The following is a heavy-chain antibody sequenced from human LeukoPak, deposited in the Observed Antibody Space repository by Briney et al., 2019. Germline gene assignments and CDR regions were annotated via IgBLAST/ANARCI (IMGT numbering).Heavy chain of an antibody. V-gene: IGHV3-48*03. CDR1: GFTFSSYE. CDR2: ISRRGSTM. CDR3: ARLLLDDGQPGADY. D-gene: IGHD1-1*01. Sequence: PGGSLRLSCAASGFTFSSYEMNWVRQAPGKGLEWVSYISRRGSTMYYADSVKGRFTRSRDNAKNSLHLQMNSLRAEDTAVYYCARLLLDDGQPGADYWGRGTLVIVSS. J-gene: IGHJ4*02.